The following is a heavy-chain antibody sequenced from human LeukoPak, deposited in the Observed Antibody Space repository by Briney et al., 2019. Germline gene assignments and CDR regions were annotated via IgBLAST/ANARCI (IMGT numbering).Heavy chain of an antibody. D-gene: IGHD4-17*01. V-gene: IGHV3-23*01. Sequence: PGGSLRLSCAASGFTFSSYAMSWVRQAPGKGLEWVSAISGSGSSTYYADSVKGRFTISRDNSKNTLYLQMNSLRAEDTAVYYCAKATYYGDYVFDYWGQGTLVTVSS. J-gene: IGHJ4*02. CDR3: AKATYYGDYVFDY. CDR1: GFTFSSYA. CDR2: ISGSGSST.